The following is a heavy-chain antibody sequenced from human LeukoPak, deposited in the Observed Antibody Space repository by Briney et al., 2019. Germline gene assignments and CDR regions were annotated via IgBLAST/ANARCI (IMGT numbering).Heavy chain of an antibody. Sequence: GGSLRLSCAASGFTFSSFSMIWVRQAPGKGLEWVSSTSSSSAYTFYAESGKGRFTISRDNAKNSLFLQMNSLRAEDTAVYYCARETPVVTQADFDYWGQGTLVTVSS. CDR3: ARETPVVTQADFDY. J-gene: IGHJ4*02. V-gene: IGHV3-21*04. CDR2: TSSSSAYT. D-gene: IGHD4-23*01. CDR1: GFTFSSFS.